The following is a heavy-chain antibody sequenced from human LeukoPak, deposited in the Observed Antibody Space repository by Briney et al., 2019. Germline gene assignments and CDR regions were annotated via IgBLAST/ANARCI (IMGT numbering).Heavy chain of an antibody. CDR2: ISYDGSNK. Sequence: GGSLRLSCAASGFTFSSYAMHWVRQAPGKGLEWVAVISYDGSNKYYADSVKGRFTISRDNSKNTLYLQMNSLRAEDTAVYYCAREGMPELPWYSSSWYKISGYYYYYYMDVWGKGTTVTVSS. CDR3: AREGMPELPWYSSSWYKISGYYYYYYMDV. CDR1: GFTFSSYA. V-gene: IGHV3-30*01. J-gene: IGHJ6*03. D-gene: IGHD6-13*01.